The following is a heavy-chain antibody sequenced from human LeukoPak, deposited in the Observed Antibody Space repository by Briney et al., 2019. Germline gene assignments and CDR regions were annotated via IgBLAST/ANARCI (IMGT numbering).Heavy chain of an antibody. J-gene: IGHJ5*02. CDR3: ARDVHGDYGSGWFDP. CDR2: IMPLFGTA. CDR1: GGTFNNSA. Sequence: GASAKASCKTSGGTFNNSAISWVRQAPGQGLEWLGGIMPLFGTAGYAQKFQGRVTITKDESTRTVYLELTSLTSDDTAVYYCARDVHGDYGSGWFDPWGQGTLVSVSS. D-gene: IGHD4-17*01. V-gene: IGHV1-69*05.